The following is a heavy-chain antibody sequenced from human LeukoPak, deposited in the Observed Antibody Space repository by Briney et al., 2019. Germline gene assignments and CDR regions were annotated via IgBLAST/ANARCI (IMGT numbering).Heavy chain of an antibody. CDR3: ARDDRYSSSSGYFQH. D-gene: IGHD6-6*01. CDR2: IYYSGST. Sequence: KSSETLSLTXTVSGGSISSYYWSWIWQPPGKGLEWIGYIYYSGSTNYNPSLKSRVTISVDTSKNQFSLKLSSVTAADTAVYYCARDDRYSSSSGYFQHWGQGTLVTVSS. CDR1: GGSISSYY. J-gene: IGHJ1*01. V-gene: IGHV4-59*01.